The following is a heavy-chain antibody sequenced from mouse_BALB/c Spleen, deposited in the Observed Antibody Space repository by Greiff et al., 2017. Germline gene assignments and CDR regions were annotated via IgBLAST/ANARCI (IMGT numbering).Heavy chain of an antibody. CDR1: GFTFSSFG. CDR3: AREETNYYGSSYWYFDV. Sequence: EVQRVESGGGLVQPGGSRKLSCAASGFTFSSFGMHWVRQAPAKGLEWVAYISSGSSTIYYADTVKGRFTISRDNPKNTLFLQMTSLRSEDTAMYYCAREETNYYGSSYWYFDVWGAGTTVTVSS. J-gene: IGHJ1*01. D-gene: IGHD1-1*01. V-gene: IGHV5-17*02. CDR2: ISSGSSTI.